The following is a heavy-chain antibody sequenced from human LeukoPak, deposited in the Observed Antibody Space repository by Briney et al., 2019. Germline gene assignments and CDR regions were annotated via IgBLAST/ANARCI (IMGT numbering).Heavy chain of an antibody. CDR3: ARDRGWAGYSYGFYY. CDR1: GGTFSSYA. Sequence: ASVKVSCKASGGTFSSYAISWVRQAPGQGLEWMGGIIPIFGTANYAQKFQGRVTITADESASTAYMELSSLRSEDTAVYYCARDRGWAGYSYGFYYWGQGTLVTVSS. V-gene: IGHV1-69*13. CDR2: IIPIFGTA. J-gene: IGHJ4*02. D-gene: IGHD5-18*01.